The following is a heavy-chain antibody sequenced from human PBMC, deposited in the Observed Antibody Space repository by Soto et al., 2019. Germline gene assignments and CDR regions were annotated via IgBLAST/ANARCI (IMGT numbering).Heavy chain of an antibody. CDR1: GFTFSDYA. V-gene: IGHV3-23*01. Sequence: GGSLRLSCAASGFTFSDYAMSWVRQAPGKGLEWVSGIGGSGDSTYYADSVTGRFTISRDRSKNILYLQMNSLRAEDTALYYCVKDKVGVDVYYFDYWGLGTLVTVSS. CDR2: IGGSGDST. J-gene: IGHJ4*02. D-gene: IGHD2-15*01. CDR3: VKDKVGVDVYYFDY.